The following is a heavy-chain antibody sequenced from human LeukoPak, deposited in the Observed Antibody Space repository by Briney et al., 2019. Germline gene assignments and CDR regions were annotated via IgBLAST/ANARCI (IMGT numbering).Heavy chain of an antibody. CDR3: AKDGSLRFLEWLFD. CDR1: GFTFSSYA. Sequence: GGSLRLSCAASGFTFSSYAMHWVRQAPGKGLEYVSAISSNGGSTYYANSVKGRFTISRDNSKNTLYLQMGSLRAEDMAVYYCAKDGSLRFLEWLFDWGQGTLVTVSS. J-gene: IGHJ4*02. V-gene: IGHV3-64*01. CDR2: ISSNGGST. D-gene: IGHD3-3*01.